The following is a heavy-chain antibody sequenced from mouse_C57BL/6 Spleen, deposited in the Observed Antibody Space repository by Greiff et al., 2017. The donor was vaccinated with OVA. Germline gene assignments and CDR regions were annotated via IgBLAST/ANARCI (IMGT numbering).Heavy chain of an antibody. Sequence: QVQLQQPGAELVKPGASVKMSCKASGYTFTSYWITWVKQRPGQGLEWIGDIYPGSGSTNYNEKFKSKATLTVDTSSSTAYMQLSSLTSEDSAVYYCAREDYGYYDLAYWGQGTLVTVSA. CDR1: GYTFTSYW. J-gene: IGHJ3*01. CDR3: AREDYGYYDLAY. V-gene: IGHV1-55*01. D-gene: IGHD2-1*01. CDR2: IYPGSGST.